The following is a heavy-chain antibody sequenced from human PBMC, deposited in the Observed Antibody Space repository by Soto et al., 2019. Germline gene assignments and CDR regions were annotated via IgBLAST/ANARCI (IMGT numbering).Heavy chain of an antibody. V-gene: IGHV4-59*01. CDR3: ARDGYDGSGSPYPAY. CDR2: VYYLGST. J-gene: IGHJ4*02. Sequence: PSETLSLTCSVSCGSMSDFFWSWIRQSPERGLEWIGYVYYLGSTDYNPSLKSRVTISVDTSKRQFSLRLSSVTAADAAIYYCARDGYDGSGSPYPAYWGPGTQVTVSS. CDR1: CGSMSDFF. D-gene: IGHD3-10*01.